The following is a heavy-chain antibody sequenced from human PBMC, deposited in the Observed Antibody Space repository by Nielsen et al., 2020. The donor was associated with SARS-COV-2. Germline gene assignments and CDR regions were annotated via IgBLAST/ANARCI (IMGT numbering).Heavy chain of an antibody. J-gene: IGHJ6*03. CDR3: ARPAARGYYYYYMDV. CDR1: GGSMSGSTYY. CDR2: IYYGGRT. D-gene: IGHD3-3*01. Sequence: SETLSLTCTVSGGSMSGSTYYWGWIRQPPGEGLEWIGSIYYGGRTYYNPSLKSRVTISADTSKNQFSLKLSSVTAADTAVYYCARPAARGYYYYYMDVWGKGTTVTVSS. V-gene: IGHV4-39*01.